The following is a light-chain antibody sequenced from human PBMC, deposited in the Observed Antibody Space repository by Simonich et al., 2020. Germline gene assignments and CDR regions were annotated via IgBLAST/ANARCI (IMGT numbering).Light chain of an antibody. CDR3: QQYYSTPLT. CDR2: WAS. J-gene: IGKJ4*01. CDR1: KSVLYSSNNKNY. Sequence: DIVMTQSPDSLAVSLGERATINCKSSKSVLYSSNNKNYLAWYQQKPGQPPKLLIYWASTRESVVPYRFSGSGSGTDFTLTISSLQAEDVAVYYCQQYYSTPLTFGGGTKVEIK. V-gene: IGKV4-1*01.